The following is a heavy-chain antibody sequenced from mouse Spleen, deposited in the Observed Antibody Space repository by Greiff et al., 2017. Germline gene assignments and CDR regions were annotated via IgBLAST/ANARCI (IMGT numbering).Heavy chain of an antibody. J-gene: IGHJ3*01. Sequence: VQLQQSGAELMKPGASVKISCKATGYTFSSYWIEWVKQRPGHGLEWIGEILPGSGSTNYNEKFKGKATFTADTSSNTAYMQLSSLTSEDSAVYYCARYDYDPAWFAYWGQGTLVTVSA. V-gene: IGHV1-9*01. CDR3: ARYDYDPAWFAY. D-gene: IGHD2-4*01. CDR1: GYTFSSYW. CDR2: ILPGSGST.